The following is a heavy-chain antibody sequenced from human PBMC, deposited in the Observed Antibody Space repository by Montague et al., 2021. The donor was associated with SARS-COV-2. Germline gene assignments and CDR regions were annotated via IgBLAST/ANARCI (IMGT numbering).Heavy chain of an antibody. J-gene: IGHJ4*02. CDR1: GGSISSSSYY. D-gene: IGHD3-9*01. CDR2: TYYSGST. Sequence: SETLSLTCTVSGGSISSSSYYWGWIRQPPGKGLEWIGSTYYSGSTYYNPSLKSRVTISVDTSKNQFSLKLSSVTAADTAVYYCARHGSSGYFDWLGDWGQGTL. V-gene: IGHV4-39*01. CDR3: ARHGSSGYFDWLGD.